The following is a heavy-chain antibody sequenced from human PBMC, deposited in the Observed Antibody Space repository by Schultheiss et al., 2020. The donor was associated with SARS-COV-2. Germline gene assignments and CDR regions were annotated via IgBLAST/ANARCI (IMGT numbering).Heavy chain of an antibody. CDR3: ARSPDTAMVNDY. CDR2: IIAYNGNT. J-gene: IGHJ4*02. CDR1: VYTFTSYG. D-gene: IGHD5-18*01. Sequence: ASVKVSCKASVYTFTSYGISWVRQAPGQGLEWMGWIIAYNGNTNYAQKLQGRVTMTTDTSTSTAYMELRSLRSDDTAVYYCARSPDTAMVNDYWGQGTLVTVSS. V-gene: IGHV1-18*01.